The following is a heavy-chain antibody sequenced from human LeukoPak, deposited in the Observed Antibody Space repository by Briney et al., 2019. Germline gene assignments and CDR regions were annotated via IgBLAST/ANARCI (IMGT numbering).Heavy chain of an antibody. V-gene: IGHV4-4*08. CDR1: GGSISSYY. CDR2: IDTSGST. CDR3: AREGNGLSLYYYYMDV. D-gene: IGHD1-1*01. Sequence: SETLSLTCTVSGGSISSYYWSWIRQPPGKGLEWIGRIDTSGSTNYNPSLKSRVTISVDTSRNQFSLKLSSVTAADTAVYYCAREGNGLSLYYYYMDVWGKGTTVTVSS. J-gene: IGHJ6*03.